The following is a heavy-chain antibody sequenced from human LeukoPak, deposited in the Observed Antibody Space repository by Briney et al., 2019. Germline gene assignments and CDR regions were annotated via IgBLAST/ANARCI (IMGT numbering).Heavy chain of an antibody. J-gene: IGHJ4*02. Sequence: ASVKVSCKASGYTFTSHDINWVRQATGQGLEWMGWMNPNSGNTGYAQKFQGRVTITTDECTSTAYMELSSLRSEDTAVYYCATAGTCSSTSCPLVDYWGQGTLVTVSS. CDR1: GYTFTSHD. V-gene: IGHV1-8*03. CDR2: MNPNSGNT. D-gene: IGHD2-2*01. CDR3: ATAGTCSSTSCPLVDY.